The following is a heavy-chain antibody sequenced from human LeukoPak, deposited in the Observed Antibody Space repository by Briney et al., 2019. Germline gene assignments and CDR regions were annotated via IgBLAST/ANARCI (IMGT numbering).Heavy chain of an antibody. CDR2: ISYDGSNK. V-gene: IGHV3-30*18. Sequence: GRSLRLSCAASGFTFSSYGMHWVRKAPGKGLEWVAVISYDGSNKYYADSVKGRFTIPRDNSKNTLYLQMNSLRAEDTAVYYCAKPQTRPTDYFDYWGQGTLVTVSS. J-gene: IGHJ4*02. CDR1: GFTFSSYG. D-gene: IGHD4-17*01. CDR3: AKPQTRPTDYFDY.